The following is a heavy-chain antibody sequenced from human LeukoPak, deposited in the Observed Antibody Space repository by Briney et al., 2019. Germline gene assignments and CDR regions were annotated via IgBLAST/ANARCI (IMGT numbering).Heavy chain of an antibody. CDR2: IKQDGSEK. Sequence: GGSLRLSCAASGFTFSSYWMSWVRQAPGKGLEWVANIKQDGSEKYYVDSVKGRFTISRDNAKNSLYLQMNSLRAEDTAVYYCARRGYCSSTSCLYIDYWGQGTLVTVSS. CDR1: GFTFSSYW. V-gene: IGHV3-7*01. D-gene: IGHD2-2*01. CDR3: ARRGYCSSTSCLYIDY. J-gene: IGHJ4*02.